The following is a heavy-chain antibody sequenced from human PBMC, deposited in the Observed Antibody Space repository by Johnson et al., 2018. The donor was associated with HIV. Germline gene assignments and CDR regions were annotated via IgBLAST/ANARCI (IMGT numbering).Heavy chain of an antibody. CDR2: IRQDGSEK. CDR1: GFTFSIYC. J-gene: IGHJ3*02. D-gene: IGHD6-19*01. V-gene: IGHV3-7*03. CDR3: AKGGLGHTDAFDI. Sequence: VQLVESGGGLVQPGGSLRLSCAASGFTFSIYCMTWVRQAPGNGLEWVAGIRQDGSEKYYVDSVMGRFTISRDNNKNSLYLQMNSLRSEDTALYYCAKGGLGHTDAFDIWGQGTVVTVSS.